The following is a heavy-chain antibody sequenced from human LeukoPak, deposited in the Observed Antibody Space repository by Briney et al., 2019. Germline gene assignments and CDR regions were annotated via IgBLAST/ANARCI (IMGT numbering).Heavy chain of an antibody. D-gene: IGHD3-9*01. J-gene: IGHJ6*02. V-gene: IGHV3-7*01. CDR2: IKQDGSEK. Sequence: GGSLRLSCAASGFTFSSYWMSWVRQAPGKGLEWVANIKQDGSEKYYVDSVKGRFTISRDNAKNSLYLQMNSLRAEDTAVYYCAREVILTHYDILTGYYPSYYGMDVWGQGTTVTVS. CDR3: AREVILTHYDILTGYYPSYYGMDV. CDR1: GFTFSSYW.